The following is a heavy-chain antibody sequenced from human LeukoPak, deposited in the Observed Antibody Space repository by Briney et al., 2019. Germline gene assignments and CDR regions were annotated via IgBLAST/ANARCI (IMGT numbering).Heavy chain of an antibody. CDR1: SDSISSYY. D-gene: IGHD3-10*01. V-gene: IGHV4-59*01. J-gene: IGHJ5*02. CDR3: ARVGAYNWFDP. CDR2: IYYIGST. Sequence: SETLSLTRTVSSDSISSYYWSWIRQPPGKGLEWIGYIYYIGSTNYNPSLKSRVTISVDTSKNQFSLKLSSVTAADTAVYYCARVGAYNWFDPWGQGTLVTVSS.